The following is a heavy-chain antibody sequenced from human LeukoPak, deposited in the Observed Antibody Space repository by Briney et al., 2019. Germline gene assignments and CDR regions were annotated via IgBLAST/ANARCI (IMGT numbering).Heavy chain of an antibody. CDR3: AKDEVPHYYYYGMDV. V-gene: IGHV3-23*01. J-gene: IGHJ6*02. CDR2: ISGIGGST. D-gene: IGHD1-1*01. Sequence: AISGIGGSTYYADSVKCRFTISRDNSKNTLYLQMNSLRAEDTAVYYCAKDEVPHYYYYGMDVWGQGTTVTVSS.